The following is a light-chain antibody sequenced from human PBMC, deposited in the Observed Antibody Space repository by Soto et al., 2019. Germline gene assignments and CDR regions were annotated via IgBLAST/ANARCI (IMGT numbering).Light chain of an antibody. V-gene: IGLV2-8*01. CDR3: LSYAGTNNLV. CDR2: EVS. CDR1: SRDVGGYNS. Sequence: QAALPQPPSASGSPGHSFTISCTGTSRDVGGYNSVSWYQQHPGKAPKLMIYEVSKRPSGVPDRFSGSKSGHTASLTVSGLQAEDEADYYCLSYAGTNNLVFGGGTQLTVL. J-gene: IGLJ3*02.